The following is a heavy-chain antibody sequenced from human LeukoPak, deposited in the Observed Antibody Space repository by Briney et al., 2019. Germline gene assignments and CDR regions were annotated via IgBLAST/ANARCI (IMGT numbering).Heavy chain of an antibody. CDR3: ARIGPTISSSRYDY. J-gene: IGHJ4*02. V-gene: IGHV4-34*01. D-gene: IGHD6-13*01. Sequence: SETLSLTCAVYGGSFSGYYWSWIRQPPGKGLEWIGEINHSGSTNYNPSLKSRVTISVDTSKNQFSLKLSSVTAADTAVYYCARIGPTISSSRYDYWGQGTLVTVSS. CDR1: GGSFSGYY. CDR2: INHSGST.